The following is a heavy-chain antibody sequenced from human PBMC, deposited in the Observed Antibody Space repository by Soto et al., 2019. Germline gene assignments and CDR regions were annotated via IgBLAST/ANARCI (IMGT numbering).Heavy chain of an antibody. CDR1: GGSFSGYY. J-gene: IGHJ6*02. CDR2: INHSGST. Sequence: SETLSLTCAVYGGSFSGYYWTWIRQPPGKGLEWIGEINHSGSTNYNPSLKSRVTISVDTSKNQFSLKLSSVTAADTAVYYCARAGYYGSGSYWDYYYGMDVWGQGTTVTVSS. CDR3: ARAGYYGSGSYWDYYYGMDV. V-gene: IGHV4-34*01. D-gene: IGHD3-10*01.